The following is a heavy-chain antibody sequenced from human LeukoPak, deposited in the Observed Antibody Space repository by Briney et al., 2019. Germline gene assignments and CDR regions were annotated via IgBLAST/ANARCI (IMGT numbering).Heavy chain of an antibody. Sequence: GESLRLSCAASGFTFSNYWMTWVRQAPGKGLEWVANIDEDGSEKYFVDSVKGRFIISRDNAKNSLYLQMNSLTVEDAAVYYCARLEYGGWGQGTLVTVSS. CDR2: IDEDGSEK. CDR1: GFTFSNYW. CDR3: ARLEYGG. D-gene: IGHD4-23*01. V-gene: IGHV3-7*03. J-gene: IGHJ4*02.